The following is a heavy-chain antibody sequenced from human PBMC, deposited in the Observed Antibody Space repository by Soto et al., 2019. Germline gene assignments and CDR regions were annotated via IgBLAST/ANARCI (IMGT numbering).Heavy chain of an antibody. CDR3: AKRGMGDYYYYGMDV. D-gene: IGHD1-26*01. CDR1: GFTFSSYA. J-gene: IGHJ6*02. V-gene: IGHV3-23*01. CDR2: ISGSGGST. Sequence: RLSCAASGFTFSSYAMSWVRQAPGKGLEWVSAISGSGGSTYYADSVKGRFTISRDNSKNTLYLQMNSLRAEDTAVYCCAKRGMGDYYYYGMDVWGQGTTVTVSS.